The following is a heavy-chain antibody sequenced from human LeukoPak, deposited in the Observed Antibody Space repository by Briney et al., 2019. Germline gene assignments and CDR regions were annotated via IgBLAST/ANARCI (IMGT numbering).Heavy chain of an antibody. J-gene: IGHJ4*02. V-gene: IGHV4-61*02. CDR3: ARAPGGYLDY. D-gene: IGHD3-16*01. CDR1: GGSISSGSNH. Sequence: SETLSLTCTVSGGSISSGSNHWSWLPQPAGLGLEWIGRIYTSGSTNYNPSLKSRVTISVDTSKNQFSLKLSSVTAADTAVYYCARAPGGYLDYWGQGTLVTVSS. CDR2: IYTSGST.